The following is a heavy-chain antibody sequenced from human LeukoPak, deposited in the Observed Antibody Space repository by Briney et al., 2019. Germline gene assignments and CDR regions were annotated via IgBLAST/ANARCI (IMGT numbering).Heavy chain of an antibody. CDR3: ARALSGSGSGPRYYYYMDV. Sequence: GASVKVSCKASGYTFTSYDINWVRQATGQGREWMGGMNPNSGNTGYAQKFQGRVTITSNTSISTAYMELSSLRSEDTAVYYCARALSGSGSGPRYYYYMDVWGKGTTVTVSS. CDR2: MNPNSGNT. D-gene: IGHD3-10*01. V-gene: IGHV1-8*03. J-gene: IGHJ6*03. CDR1: GYTFTSYD.